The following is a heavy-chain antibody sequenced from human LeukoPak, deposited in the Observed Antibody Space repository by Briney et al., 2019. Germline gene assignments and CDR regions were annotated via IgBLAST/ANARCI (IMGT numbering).Heavy chain of an antibody. CDR2: IYYSGST. J-gene: IGHJ4*02. Sequence: KPSETLSLTCTVSGGSIRTYYWSWIRQPPGKGLEWVGYIYYSGSTNYNPSPKSRVTISVDTFKNQFSLKLNSVTAADTAVYYCARRRNNFDYWGQGTLVTVSS. CDR1: GGSIRTYY. CDR3: ARRRNNFDY. V-gene: IGHV4-59*08.